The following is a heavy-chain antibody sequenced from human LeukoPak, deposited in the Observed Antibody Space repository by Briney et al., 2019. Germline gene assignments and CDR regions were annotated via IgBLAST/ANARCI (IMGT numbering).Heavy chain of an antibody. D-gene: IGHD4-23*01. CDR1: GGSFSGYC. CDR3: ARGRNSHPYYYYYYMDV. CDR2: INHSGST. Sequence: SETLSLTCAVYGGSFSGYCWSWIRHHPGNGLEWIGEINHSGSTNYNPSLKSRVTISVDTSKSQFSLKLSSVTAADTAVYYCARGRNSHPYYYYYYMDVWGKGTTVTVSS. V-gene: IGHV4-34*01. J-gene: IGHJ6*03.